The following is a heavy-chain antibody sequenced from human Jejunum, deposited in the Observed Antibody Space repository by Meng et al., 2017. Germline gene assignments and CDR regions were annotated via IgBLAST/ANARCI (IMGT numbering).Heavy chain of an antibody. J-gene: IGHJ4*02. CDR1: GGSISRDY. V-gene: IGHV4-59*01. CDR2: IYHSGST. Sequence: SETLSLTCSVSGGSISRDYWSWIRQPPGKGLEWIGYIYHSGSTHYNPSLKSRVTISVDTSTSQFPLELRSVTAADTAVYFCAREHRRDGYTQFDLWGQGTLVTVSS. CDR3: AREHRRDGYTQFDL. D-gene: IGHD5-24*01.